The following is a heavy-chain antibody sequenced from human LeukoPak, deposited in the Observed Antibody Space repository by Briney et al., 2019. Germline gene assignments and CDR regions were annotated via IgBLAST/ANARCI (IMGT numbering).Heavy chain of an antibody. CDR1: GGSISSYY. D-gene: IGHD6-6*01. J-gene: IGHJ5*02. CDR3: ARGLVSSAWFDP. CDR2: IYTSGST. V-gene: IGHV4-4*09. Sequence: SETLSLTCTVSGGSISSYYWSWIRQPPGKGLEWIGYIYTSGSTNYNPSLKSRVTISVDTSKNQFSLKLSSVTAADTAVYYCARGLVSSAWFDPWGQGTLVTVSS.